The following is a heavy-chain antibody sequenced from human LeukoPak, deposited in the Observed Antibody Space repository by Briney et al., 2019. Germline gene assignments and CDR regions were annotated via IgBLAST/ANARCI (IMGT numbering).Heavy chain of an antibody. V-gene: IGHV3-7*03. CDR1: GFTFSNNW. CDR2: VKKDESEK. D-gene: IGHD2-2*01. J-gene: IGHJ3*02. CDR3: AKDVTGTSCYRNAFDI. Sequence: GGSLRLSCAASGFTFSNNWMTWVRQAPGKGLEWVASVKKDESEKYYVDSVKGRFTISRDNAKNSLYLQMNSLRAEDTAVYYCAKDVTGTSCYRNAFDIWGQGTMVTVSS.